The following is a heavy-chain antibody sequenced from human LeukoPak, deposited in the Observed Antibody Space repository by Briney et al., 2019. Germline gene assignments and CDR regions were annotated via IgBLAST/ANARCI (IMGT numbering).Heavy chain of an antibody. CDR2: ISYDGSTK. J-gene: IGHJ6*02. CDR1: GFTFSSYA. V-gene: IGHV3-30-3*01. Sequence: GRSLRLSCAASGFTFSSYAMCWVRQAPGKGLEWVTIISYDGSTKYYADSVRGRFTISRDNSKNTLYLQMHSLRVDDTAVYYCAHLVWEYVGGLDVWGQGTTVTVSS. CDR3: AHLVWEYVGGLDV. D-gene: IGHD3/OR15-3a*01.